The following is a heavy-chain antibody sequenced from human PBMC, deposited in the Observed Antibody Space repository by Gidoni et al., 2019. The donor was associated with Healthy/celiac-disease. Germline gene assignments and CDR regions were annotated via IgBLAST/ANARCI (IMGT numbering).Heavy chain of an antibody. CDR1: GGPISSGGYY. V-gene: IGHV4-31*03. Sequence: QVQLQESGPGLVKPSQTLSLTCTVPGGPISSGGYYGSWIRKHPGKGLEWIGYLYYSGSTYYNPSLKSRVTISVDTSKNQFSLKLSSVTAADTAVYYCASHPKWLGTYYFDYWGQGTLVTVSS. CDR3: ASHPKWLGTYYFDY. D-gene: IGHD6-19*01. J-gene: IGHJ4*02. CDR2: LYYSGST.